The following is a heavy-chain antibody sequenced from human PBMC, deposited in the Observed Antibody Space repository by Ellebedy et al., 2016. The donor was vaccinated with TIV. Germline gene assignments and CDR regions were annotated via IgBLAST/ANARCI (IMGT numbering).Heavy chain of an antibody. D-gene: IGHD6-19*01. CDR1: GYSFTSYW. CDR2: IYPGDSDT. Sequence: GGSLRLXCKGSGYSFTSYWISWVRQMPGKGLEWMGIIYPGDSDTRYSPSFQGQVTISADKSISTAYLQWSSLKASDTAMYYCARTGVAATDYWGQGTLVTVSS. V-gene: IGHV5-51*01. CDR3: ARTGVAATDY. J-gene: IGHJ4*02.